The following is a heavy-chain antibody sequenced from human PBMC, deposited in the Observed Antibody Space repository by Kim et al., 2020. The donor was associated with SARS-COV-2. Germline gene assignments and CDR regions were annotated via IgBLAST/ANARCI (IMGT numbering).Heavy chain of an antibody. CDR2: IYYSGST. V-gene: IGHV4-39*07. CDR3: ARAPGWFGEYRRWFDP. Sequence: SETLSLTCTVSGGSISSSSYYWGWIRQPPGKGLEWIGSIYYSGSTYYNPSLKSRVTISVDTSKNQFSLKLSSVTAADTAVYYCARAPGWFGEYRRWFDPWGQGTLVTVSS. CDR1: GGSISSSSYY. J-gene: IGHJ5*02. D-gene: IGHD3-10*01.